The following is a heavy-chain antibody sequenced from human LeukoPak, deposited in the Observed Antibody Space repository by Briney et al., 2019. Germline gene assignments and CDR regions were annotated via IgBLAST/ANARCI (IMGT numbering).Heavy chain of an antibody. Sequence: EASVKVSCKASGYTFTGYYMHWVRQAPGQGLEWMGWINPNSGGTNYAQKFQGRVTMTRDTSISTAYMELSRLRSDDTAVYYCAREPYSSGWWDHMNSFLDYWGQGTLVTVSS. CDR2: INPNSGGT. V-gene: IGHV1-2*02. J-gene: IGHJ4*02. CDR3: AREPYSSGWWDHMNSFLDY. CDR1: GYTFTGYY. D-gene: IGHD6-19*01.